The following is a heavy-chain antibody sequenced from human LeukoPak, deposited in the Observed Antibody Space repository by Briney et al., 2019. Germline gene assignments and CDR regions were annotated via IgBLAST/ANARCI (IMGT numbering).Heavy chain of an antibody. D-gene: IGHD5-12*01. V-gene: IGHV1-3*01. CDR1: GYIFTDYS. Sequence: GASVKVSCTASGYIFTDYSINWVRQAPGERPEWMGWINAGNGNTKYSQKFQGRVTITRDRSASTAYMELSSPRSEDTAVYYCAREGASGYKAYYYYGMDVWGQGTTVTVSS. CDR2: INAGNGNT. J-gene: IGHJ6*02. CDR3: AREGASGYKAYYYYGMDV.